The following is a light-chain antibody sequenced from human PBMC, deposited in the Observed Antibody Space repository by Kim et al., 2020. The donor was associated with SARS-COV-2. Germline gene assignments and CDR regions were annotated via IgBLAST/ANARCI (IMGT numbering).Light chain of an antibody. CDR3: QQYDSSPPVT. CDR2: GAS. V-gene: IGKV3-20*01. J-gene: IGKJ4*01. Sequence: EIVLTQSPGTLSLSPGERATLSCRASQSVSSSYLAWYQQKPGQAPRLLIYGASSRATGIPDRFSGSGSGTDFTLTISRLEPEDFAVYYCQQYDSSPPVTFGGGTKVDIK. CDR1: QSVSSSY.